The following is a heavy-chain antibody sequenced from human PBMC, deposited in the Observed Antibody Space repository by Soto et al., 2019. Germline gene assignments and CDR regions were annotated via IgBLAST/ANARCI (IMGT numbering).Heavy chain of an antibody. CDR3: ARVYRDTIFWRPYYYYMDV. J-gene: IGHJ6*03. V-gene: IGHV3-11*01. CDR1: GFTFSDYY. CDR2: ISSSGSTI. D-gene: IGHD3-9*01. Sequence: GGSLRLSCAASGFTFSDYYMSWIRQAPGKGLEWVSYISSSGSTIYYADSAKGRFTISRDNAKNSLYLQMNSLRAEDTAVYYCARVYRDTIFWRPYYYYMDVWGKGTTVTVSS.